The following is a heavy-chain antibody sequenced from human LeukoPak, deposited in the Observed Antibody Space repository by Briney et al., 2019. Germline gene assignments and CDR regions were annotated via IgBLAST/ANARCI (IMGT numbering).Heavy chain of an antibody. CDR3: ARGGAARPDY. CDR1: GFTFSSYG. J-gene: IGHJ4*02. Sequence: GGTLRLSCAASGFTFSSYGMSWVRQAPGKGLDWVSAISGSGTSTYYADSVKGRFTISRDNAKNSLYLQMTSLRAEDTAVYYCARGGAARPDYWGQGTLVTVSS. D-gene: IGHD6-6*01. CDR2: ISGSGTST. V-gene: IGHV3-23*01.